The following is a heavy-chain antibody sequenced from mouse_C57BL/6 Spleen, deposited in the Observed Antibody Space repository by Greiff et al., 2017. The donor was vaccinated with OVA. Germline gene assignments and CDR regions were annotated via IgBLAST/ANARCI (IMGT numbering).Heavy chain of an antibody. Sequence: QVQLQQPGAELVKPGASVKLSCKASGYTFTSYWMHWVKQRPGQGLEWIGMIHPNSGSTNYNEKFKSKATLTVDKSSSTAYMQLSSLTSEDSAVYYCARRRVTTVKDAMDYWGQGTSVTVSS. J-gene: IGHJ4*01. CDR3: ARRRVTTVKDAMDY. V-gene: IGHV1-64*01. CDR2: IHPNSGST. D-gene: IGHD1-1*01. CDR1: GYTFTSYW.